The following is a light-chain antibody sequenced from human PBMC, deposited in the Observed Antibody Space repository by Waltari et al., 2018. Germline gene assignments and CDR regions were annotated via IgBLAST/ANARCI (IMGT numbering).Light chain of an antibody. CDR1: QDISNY. Sequence: DIQMTQSPSSLSASVGDRVTITCQASQDISNYLNWYQQKPGKAPKLLIYDASNLETGVPSSFSGSGSGTDITFAISSLQPEGIATYYCQQDDNLPLTFGGGTKVEIK. CDR2: DAS. CDR3: QQDDNLPLT. J-gene: IGKJ4*01. V-gene: IGKV1-33*01.